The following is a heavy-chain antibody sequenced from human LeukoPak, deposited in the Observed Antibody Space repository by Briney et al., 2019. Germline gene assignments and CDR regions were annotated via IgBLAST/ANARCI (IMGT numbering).Heavy chain of an antibody. CDR1: GFTFSSYV. Sequence: GGSLRLSCAASGFTFSSYVMSWVRQAPGKGLEWVSAISGSGGSTYYADSVKGRFTISRDNSKNTLYLQMNSLRAEDTAVYYCAKSDYGDYVRYFQHWGQGTLVTVSS. J-gene: IGHJ1*01. CDR3: AKSDYGDYVRYFQH. CDR2: ISGSGGST. D-gene: IGHD4-17*01. V-gene: IGHV3-23*01.